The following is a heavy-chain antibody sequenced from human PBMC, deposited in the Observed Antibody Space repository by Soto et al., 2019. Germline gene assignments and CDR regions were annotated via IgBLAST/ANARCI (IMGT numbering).Heavy chain of an antibody. J-gene: IGHJ4*02. V-gene: IGHV3-49*03. CDR3: SREGCSSSSCYRTFDY. Sequence: PGGSLRLSCTGSGFTFGDYALSWFRQAPGKGLEWVGFIRTKAHDETTEYAASVKDRFTISRDDSKSIAYLHMNSLKTEDTALYYCSREGCSSSSCYRTFDYWGQGTLVPSPQ. D-gene: IGHD2-2*01. CDR1: GFTFGDYA. CDR2: IRTKAHDETT.